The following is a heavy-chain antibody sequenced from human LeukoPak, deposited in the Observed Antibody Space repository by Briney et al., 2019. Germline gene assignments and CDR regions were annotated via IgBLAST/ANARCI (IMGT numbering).Heavy chain of an antibody. Sequence: GGSLRLSCAASGFTFSSYGMHWVRQAPGKGLEWVAVIWYDGSNKYYADSVKGRFTISRDNAKNTLYLQINSLRAEDTAVYYCARDGGSGWYEDYWGQGTLVTVSS. CDR1: GFTFSSYG. D-gene: IGHD6-19*01. J-gene: IGHJ4*02. V-gene: IGHV3-33*01. CDR2: IWYDGSNK. CDR3: ARDGGSGWYEDY.